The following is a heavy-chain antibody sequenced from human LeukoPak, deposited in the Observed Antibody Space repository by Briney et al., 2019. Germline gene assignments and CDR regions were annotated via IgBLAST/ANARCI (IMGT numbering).Heavy chain of an antibody. CDR1: GDFITAYY. V-gene: IGHV4-59*01. CDR2: VYYTGST. J-gene: IGHJ4*02. CDR3: ASNTGTVFDY. D-gene: IGHD7-27*01. Sequence: KPSETLSLTCTVSGDFITAYYWSWIRQPPGKGLEWIGYVYYTGSTEYNPSLRSRVTISLDLSKHQFSLNLTSVTAADTAVYHCASNTGTVFDYWGQGVLVTVSS.